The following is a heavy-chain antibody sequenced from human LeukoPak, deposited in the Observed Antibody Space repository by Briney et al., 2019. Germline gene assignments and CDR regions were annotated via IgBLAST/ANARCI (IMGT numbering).Heavy chain of an antibody. J-gene: IGHJ4*02. CDR2: INHSGST. CDR1: GGSFSGYY. Sequence: PSETLSLTCAVYGGSFSGYYWSWIRQPPGKGLEWLGEINHSGSTNYNPSLKSRVTISVDTSKNQFSLKLSSVTAADTAVYYCASTYCSGGSCYWALDYWGQGTLVTVSS. D-gene: IGHD2-15*01. CDR3: ASTYCSGGSCYWALDY. V-gene: IGHV4-34*01.